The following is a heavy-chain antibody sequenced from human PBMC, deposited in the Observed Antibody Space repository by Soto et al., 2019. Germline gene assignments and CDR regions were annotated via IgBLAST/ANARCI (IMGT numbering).Heavy chain of an antibody. CDR1: GGSISRNTYF. Sequence: QLHLQQSGPGLVRPSETLSLTCTVSGGSISRNTYFWAWIRQPPGKGLEWIGSVYYDGSTYYSPSLRSRLTISVDRSENQFSLKLRSVIAADTAVYYCARHILPNVVGYYSGMDVWGQGTTVTVSS. CDR3: ARHILPNVVGYYSGMDV. D-gene: IGHD3-10*01. V-gene: IGHV4-39*01. J-gene: IGHJ6*02. CDR2: VYYDGST.